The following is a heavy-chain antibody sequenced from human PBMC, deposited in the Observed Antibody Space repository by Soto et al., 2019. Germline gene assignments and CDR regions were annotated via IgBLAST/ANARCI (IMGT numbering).Heavy chain of an antibody. V-gene: IGHV4-34*01. J-gene: IGHJ4*02. CDR1: GGSFSGYY. CDR3: ARGNSGYLYYFDF. CDR2: INHSGST. Sequence: SETLSLTCAVYGGSFSGYYWSWIRQPPGKGLEWIGEINHSGSTNYNPSLKSRVTISVDTSKNQFSLKLRSLRSDDSAMYYCARGNSGYLYYFDFWGQGTLVTVSS. D-gene: IGHD5-12*01.